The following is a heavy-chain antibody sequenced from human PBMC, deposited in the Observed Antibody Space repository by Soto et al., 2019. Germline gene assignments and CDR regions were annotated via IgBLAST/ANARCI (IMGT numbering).Heavy chain of an antibody. J-gene: IGHJ4*02. V-gene: IGHV3-23*01. CDR1: GFTFSNYA. D-gene: IGHD6-6*01. CDR3: AKQVRDGTSSPYYFDY. CDR2: ISSAVNT. Sequence: GGSLRLSCAGSGFTFSNYAMSWVRQAPGKGLEWVSAISSAVNTYYADSVKGRFTISRDNSKTTLSLQMNSLRAEDTAVYYCAKQVRDGTSSPYYFDYWGQGTLVTVSS.